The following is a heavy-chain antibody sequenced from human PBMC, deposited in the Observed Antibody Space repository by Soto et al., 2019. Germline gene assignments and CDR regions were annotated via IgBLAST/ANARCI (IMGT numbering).Heavy chain of an antibody. J-gene: IGHJ6*02. D-gene: IGHD3-10*01. CDR3: ARDSPDASGALGGMDV. CDR2: IYYSGAT. V-gene: IGHV4-31*03. Sequence: QVQLQESGPGLVKPSQTLSLTCTVSGGSISSGGYYWNWIRQHPGKGLEWIGYIYYSGATYYNPSLKSRVTISVATSKNQLSLKLSSVTAADAAVYYCARDSPDASGALGGMDVWGQGTTVTVSS. CDR1: GGSISSGGYY.